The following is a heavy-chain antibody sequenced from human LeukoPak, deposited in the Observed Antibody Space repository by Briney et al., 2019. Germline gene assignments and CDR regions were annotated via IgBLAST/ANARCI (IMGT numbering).Heavy chain of an antibody. CDR3: ARNMVRGALIDY. CDR2: IYYSGST. V-gene: IGHV4-39*01. Sequence: SETLSLTCTVSGGSISSSSYYWGWIRQPPGKGLEWIGSIYYSGSTYYNPSLKSRFTISVDTSKNQFSLKLSSVTAADTAVYYCARNMVRGALIDYWGQGTLVTVSS. CDR1: GGSISSSSYY. J-gene: IGHJ4*02. D-gene: IGHD3-10*01.